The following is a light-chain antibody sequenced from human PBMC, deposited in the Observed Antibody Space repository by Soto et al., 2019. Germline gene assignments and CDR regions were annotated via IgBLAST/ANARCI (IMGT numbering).Light chain of an antibody. CDR1: QGVGSS. CDR2: GAP. V-gene: IGKV3-15*01. J-gene: IGKJ4*01. Sequence: EIVMTQSPATLSVSPGERAPLSCRAIQGVGSSLAGYQQKPGQAPSLLIYGAPTRSTGIPARFSGSGSGTEFTLTISSLQAEDCAVYYCQQYNNWPPLTFVGGTKVEIK. CDR3: QQYNNWPPLT.